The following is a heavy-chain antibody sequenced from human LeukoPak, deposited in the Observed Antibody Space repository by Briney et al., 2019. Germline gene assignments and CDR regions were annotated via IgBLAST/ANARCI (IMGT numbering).Heavy chain of an antibody. CDR3: AKDAQYDDFFNGR. CDR2: IDANGVNT. V-gene: IGHV3-23*01. J-gene: IGHJ4*02. Sequence: PGGSLRLSCATSGFTFKDYGMTWVRQPPGKGLEWVSTIDANGVNTHCADSVKGRFTISRDNSKSTLYLQMNNLRAEDTAVYFCAKDAQYDDFFNGRGGQGTPVTVSS. CDR1: GFTFKDYG. D-gene: IGHD3-3*01.